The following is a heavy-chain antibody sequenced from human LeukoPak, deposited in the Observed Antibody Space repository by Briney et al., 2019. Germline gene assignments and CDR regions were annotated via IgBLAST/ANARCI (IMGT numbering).Heavy chain of an antibody. Sequence: SETLSLTCTVSGGSISSYYWSWIRQPPGKGLEWIGYIYYSGSTNYNPSLKSRVTISVDTSKNQFSLKLSSVTAADTAVYYCARVVSSSRLNYYYYYMDVWGKGTTVTVSS. CDR2: IYYSGST. CDR3: ARVVSSSRLNYYYYYMDV. D-gene: IGHD6-13*01. J-gene: IGHJ6*03. V-gene: IGHV4-59*12. CDR1: GGSISSYY.